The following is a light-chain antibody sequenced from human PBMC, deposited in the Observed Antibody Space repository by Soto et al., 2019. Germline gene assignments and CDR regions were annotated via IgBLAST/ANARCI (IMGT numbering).Light chain of an antibody. CDR3: YSYAVTYTFWL. CDR2: DAN. Sequence: QSALTQPRSVSGSPGQSVTISCTGTSYDIGTYNYVSWYQHHPGEAPKLIIFDANNRPSGVPDRFSGSKSGNTAYLTISGLQMEDEADYYCYSYAVTYTFWLFGGGTKRTVL. V-gene: IGLV2-11*01. CDR1: SYDIGTYNY. J-gene: IGLJ3*02.